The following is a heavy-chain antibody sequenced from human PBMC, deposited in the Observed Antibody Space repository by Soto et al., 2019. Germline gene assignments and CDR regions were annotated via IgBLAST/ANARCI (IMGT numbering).Heavy chain of an antibody. CDR3: ARGASWDRGVFDL. V-gene: IGHV4-59*01. Sequence: QVQLQESGPGLVKPSETLSLTCSVSGDSISDDYWSWIRQSPGKGLEWIGYFFHTAGTNYTPSLRSRVTMSQDTSTRRLALGLRCVTAADTAGYYCARGASWDRGVFDLWGQGNQVTGSA. J-gene: IGHJ4*02. CDR1: GDSISDDY. CDR2: FFHTAGT. D-gene: IGHD2-15*01.